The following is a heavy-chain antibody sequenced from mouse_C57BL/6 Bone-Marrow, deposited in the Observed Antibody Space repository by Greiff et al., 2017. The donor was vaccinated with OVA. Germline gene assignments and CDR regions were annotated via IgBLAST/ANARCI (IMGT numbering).Heavy chain of an antibody. CDR2: ISYDGSN. CDR1: GYSITSCYY. CDR3: ARNAYYSNDDYYAMDY. J-gene: IGHJ4*01. Sequence: EVKLVESGPGLVKPSQSLSLTCSVSGYSITSCYYWNWIRPFPENKLEWMGYISYDGSNNYNTSLKNRISITRDTSKNQFFLKLNSVNTEDTATYYYARNAYYSNDDYYAMDYWGQGTSVTVTS. V-gene: IGHV3-6*01. D-gene: IGHD2-5*01.